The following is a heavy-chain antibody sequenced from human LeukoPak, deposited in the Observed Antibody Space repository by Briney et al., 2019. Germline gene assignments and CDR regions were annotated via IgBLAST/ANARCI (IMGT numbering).Heavy chain of an antibody. J-gene: IGHJ6*03. CDR3: VRSPTYYNMDV. V-gene: IGHV3-33*05. CDR2: ISYDGTNK. CDR1: GFTFRNYV. Sequence: GGSLRLSCAASGFTFRNYVIHWVRQAPGKGLEWLAVISYDGTNKYYADTVKGRFTISRDHSQSTVDLQMNTLRGADTAVYYCVRSPTYYNMDVWGKGTTVTVSS.